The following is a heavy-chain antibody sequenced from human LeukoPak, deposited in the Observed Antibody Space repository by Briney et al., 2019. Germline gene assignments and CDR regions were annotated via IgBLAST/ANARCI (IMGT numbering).Heavy chain of an antibody. CDR3: AAYDTRGDYYVSAFDL. D-gene: IGHD3-22*01. Sequence: SETLSLTCTVSGGSISSGDYYWNWSRQPPGKGLQWIGYICYSGTTCYNPSLESRVTLSIDTSKNQFSMKMSSVTAADTAVYFCAAYDTRGDYYVSAFDLWGRGTLVTVSS. J-gene: IGHJ3*01. CDR1: GGSISSGDYY. V-gene: IGHV4-30-4*01. CDR2: ICYSGTT.